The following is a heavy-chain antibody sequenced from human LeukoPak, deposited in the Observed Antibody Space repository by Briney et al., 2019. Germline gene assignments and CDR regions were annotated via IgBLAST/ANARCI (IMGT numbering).Heavy chain of an antibody. Sequence: GGSLRLSCAASGFTFSSYAMSWVRQAPGKGLEWVSAISGSGGSIYYADSVKGRFTISRDNSKNTLYLQMNSLRAEDTAVYYCAKTNSNSVSSSWYMDWFDPWGQGTLVTVSS. CDR3: AKTNSNSVSSSWYMDWFDP. CDR2: ISGSGGSI. J-gene: IGHJ5*02. V-gene: IGHV3-23*01. CDR1: GFTFSSYA. D-gene: IGHD6-13*01.